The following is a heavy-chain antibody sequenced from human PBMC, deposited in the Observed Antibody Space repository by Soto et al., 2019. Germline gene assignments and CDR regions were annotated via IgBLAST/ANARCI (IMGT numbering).Heavy chain of an antibody. CDR3: ARSTLRYYSDTSGYHFDH. V-gene: IGHV3-11*01. Sequence: GGSLRLSCAASGFTFSDYYMSWIRQAPGKGLEWVSYIDSGGGTIHYADSVKGRFTISRDNAKNSLYLQMNSLSAEDTAVYYCARSTLRYYSDTSGYHFDHWGQGTLVTVSS. J-gene: IGHJ4*02. CDR1: GFTFSDYY. CDR2: IDSGGGTI. D-gene: IGHD3-22*01.